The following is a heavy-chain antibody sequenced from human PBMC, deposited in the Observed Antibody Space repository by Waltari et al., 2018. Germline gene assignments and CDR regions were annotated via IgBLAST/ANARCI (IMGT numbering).Heavy chain of an antibody. J-gene: IGHJ4*02. Sequence: QVQLVPSGAEVKKPGSSVKVSCKASGGTFSSYAISRVRQAPGQGLEWMGGIIPIFGTANYAQKFQGRVTITADESTSTADMELSSLRSEETAVYYCAPTGDYYDSSGYNYDYWGQGTLVTVSS. CDR3: APTGDYYDSSGYNYDY. V-gene: IGHV1-69*01. CDR1: GGTFSSYA. CDR2: IIPIFGTA. D-gene: IGHD3-22*01.